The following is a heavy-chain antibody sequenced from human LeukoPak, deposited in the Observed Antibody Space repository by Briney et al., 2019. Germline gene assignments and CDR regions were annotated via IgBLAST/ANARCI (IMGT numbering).Heavy chain of an antibody. CDR2: MHPGNGNT. J-gene: IGHJ4*02. D-gene: IGHD2-21*02. V-gene: IGHV1-2*02. CDR3: AREGSYCVGGDCYSFDF. Sequence: ASVKVSCKASGYRFISNYIHWVRQVPGLGPDWMGWMHPGNGNTRYAEKFQGRVTMTRDTSINTAYLDLSSLRSDDTAVYYCAREGSYCVGGDCYSFDFWGQGTLITVSS. CDR1: GYRFISNY.